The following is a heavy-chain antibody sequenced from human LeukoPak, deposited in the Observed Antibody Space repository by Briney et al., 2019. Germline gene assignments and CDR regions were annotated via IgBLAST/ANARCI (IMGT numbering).Heavy chain of an antibody. CDR2: VGPEDCET. CDR1: GYSLTELS. J-gene: IGHJ4*02. Sequence: VTVSCKVSGYSLTELSRHWVGQAPGTGREWLGVVGPEDCETIYAQKFQGRVTMTQDTSTDTAYMELSSLISEDTAVDYCAIILQSEAVANHFDHRGQASMATDPS. CDR3: AIILQSEAVANHFDH. V-gene: IGHV1-24*01. D-gene: IGHD6-19*01.